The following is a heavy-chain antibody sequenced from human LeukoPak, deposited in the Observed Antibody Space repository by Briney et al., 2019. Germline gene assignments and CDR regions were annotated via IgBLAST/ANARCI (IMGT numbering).Heavy chain of an antibody. J-gene: IGHJ6*03. D-gene: IGHD6-13*01. V-gene: IGHV4-59*01. CDR2: IYYSGST. CDR3: ARTTEAHSWRTRYYDYYMDV. Sequence: SETLSLTCTVSGGSISSYYWSWIRQPPGKGLEWIGYIYYSGSTNYNPSLKSRVTISVDTSKNQFSLKLSSVTAADTAVYYCARTTEAHSWRTRYYDYYMDVWGKGNPGHRLL. CDR1: GGSISSYY.